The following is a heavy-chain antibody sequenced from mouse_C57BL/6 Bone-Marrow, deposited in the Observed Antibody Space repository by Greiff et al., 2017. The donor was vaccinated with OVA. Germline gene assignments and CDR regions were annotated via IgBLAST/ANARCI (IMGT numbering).Heavy chain of an antibody. CDR3: ARRRNGSHAMDY. V-gene: IGHV5-15*01. J-gene: IGHJ4*01. CDR2: LSNLAYSI. Sequence: EVMLVESGGGLVQPGGSLKLSCAASGFTFSDYGMAWVRQAPRQGPEWVAFLSNLAYSIYYADTVKGRFNISRENAKNTLYLEMSSLRSEDTAMYYCARRRNGSHAMDYWGQGTSVTVSS. CDR1: GFTFSDYG. D-gene: IGHD2-2*01.